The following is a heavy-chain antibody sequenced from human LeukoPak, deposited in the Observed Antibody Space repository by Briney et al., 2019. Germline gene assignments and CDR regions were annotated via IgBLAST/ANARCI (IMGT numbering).Heavy chain of an antibody. CDR1: GFTFSTFA. V-gene: IGHV3-66*01. J-gene: IGHJ4*02. Sequence: GGSLRLSCAASGFTFSTFAMHWVRQAPGKGLEWVSVIYSGGSTYYADSVKGRFTISRDNSKNTLYLQMSRLRAEDPAVYYCARDWWEADFWGQGTLVTVSS. CDR3: ARDWWEADF. CDR2: IYSGGST. D-gene: IGHD1-26*01.